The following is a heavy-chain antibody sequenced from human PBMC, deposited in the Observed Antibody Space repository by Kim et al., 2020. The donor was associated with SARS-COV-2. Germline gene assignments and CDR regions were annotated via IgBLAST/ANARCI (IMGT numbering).Heavy chain of an antibody. CDR3: AREIGVAAVYWYFDL. Sequence: QEFQGRVTITAEKSTSTAYMDLSSLTSEDTAVYYCAREIGVAAVYWYFDLWGRGTLVTVSS. J-gene: IGHJ2*01. D-gene: IGHD2-15*01. V-gene: IGHV1-69*04.